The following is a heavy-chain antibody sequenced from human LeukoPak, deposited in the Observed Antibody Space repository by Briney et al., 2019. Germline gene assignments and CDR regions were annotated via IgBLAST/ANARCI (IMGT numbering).Heavy chain of an antibody. CDR2: VNDSGDT. CDR3: ARTQIVGWILKYFQH. D-gene: IGHD2-2*03. J-gene: IGHJ1*01. CDR1: GGSFSGYY. V-gene: IGHV4-34*01. Sequence: PSETLSLTRAVPGGSFSGYYWSWIRQPPGKGLEWIGEVNDSGDTNNNPSLKSRVTISLDSSKNQVSLKLSSVTAADTAVYYCARTQIVGWILKYFQHGGQGTLVTVSA.